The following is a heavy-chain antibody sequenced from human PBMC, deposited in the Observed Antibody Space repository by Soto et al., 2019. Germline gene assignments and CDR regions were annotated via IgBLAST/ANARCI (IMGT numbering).Heavy chain of an antibody. Sequence: QVQLVQSGAEVKKPGSSVKVSCKASGGTFSSYAISWVRQAPGQGLEWMGGIIPIFGTANYAQKFQGRVTITADESTSTAYMELSSLRSEDTAVYYCARGNEDCSTSCYYYYYYYGMDVWGQGTTVTVPS. D-gene: IGHD2-2*01. CDR2: IIPIFGTA. J-gene: IGHJ6*02. CDR3: ARGNEDCSTSCYYYYYYYGMDV. V-gene: IGHV1-69*01. CDR1: GGTFSSYA.